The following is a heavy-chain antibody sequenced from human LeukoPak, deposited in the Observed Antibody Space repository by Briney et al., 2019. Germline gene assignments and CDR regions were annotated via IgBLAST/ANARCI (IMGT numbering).Heavy chain of an antibody. CDR2: IDSSSSYK. J-gene: IGHJ4*02. D-gene: IGHD2-2*01. Sequence: GSLRLSCAASGFTFSSYSMNWVRQAPGKGLEWVSSIDSSSSYKYYADSVKGRFTISRDNAKNSLYLQMNSLRAEDMAVYYCARRYCSSTNCYAFDYWGQGTLVTVSS. CDR3: ARRYCSSTNCYAFDY. CDR1: GFTFSSYS. V-gene: IGHV3-21*01.